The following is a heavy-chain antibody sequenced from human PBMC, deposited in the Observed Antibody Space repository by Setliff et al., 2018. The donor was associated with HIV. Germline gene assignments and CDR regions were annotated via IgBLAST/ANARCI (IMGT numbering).Heavy chain of an antibody. CDR2: VLYGGNT. J-gene: IGHJ3*02. D-gene: IGHD2-8*01. CDR3: ARPTTGVGGGAAFDI. Sequence: SETLSLTCTVSGGSVSSRGYYWGWIRQPPGKGPEWIANVLYGGNTYYNPSLKSRVTISVDTSKNPFSLKLNSVTAADTAVYCCARPTTGVGGGAAFDIWGQGTMVTVSS. V-gene: IGHV4-39*02. CDR1: GGSVSSRGYY.